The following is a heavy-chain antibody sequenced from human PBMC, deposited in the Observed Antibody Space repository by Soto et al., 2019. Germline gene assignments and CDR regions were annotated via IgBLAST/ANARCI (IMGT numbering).Heavy chain of an antibody. Sequence: PSQTLSLTCDISGDSVSSNSAAWNWIRQSPSRGLEWLGRTSYRSKWYNDYAVSVKSRITINPDTSKNQFSLQLNSVTPEDTALYYCASSYRSGLGFDYWGQGTLVTVSS. CDR1: GDSVSSNSAA. D-gene: IGHD3-22*01. V-gene: IGHV6-1*01. CDR3: ASSYRSGLGFDY. J-gene: IGHJ4*02. CDR2: TSYRSKWYN.